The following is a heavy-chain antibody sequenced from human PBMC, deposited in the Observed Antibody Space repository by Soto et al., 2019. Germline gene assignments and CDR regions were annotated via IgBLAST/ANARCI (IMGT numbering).Heavy chain of an antibody. CDR3: AKDESGAADM. J-gene: IGHJ3*02. CDR1: GASLRIGDYY. D-gene: IGHD7-27*01. CDR2: IYKSGTA. Sequence: PSETLSLTCSVSGASLRIGDYYWTWIRQPPGKGLEWIGFIYKSGTAKYNPSLSSRVSISVDTSKNQFFLRLHYVTAADTAVYFCAKDESGAADMWGQGTMVTVSS. V-gene: IGHV4-61*08.